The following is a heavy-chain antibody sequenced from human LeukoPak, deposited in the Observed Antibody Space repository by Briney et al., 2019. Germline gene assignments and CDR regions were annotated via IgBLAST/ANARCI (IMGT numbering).Heavy chain of an antibody. CDR3: ARDFDSGWFDP. Sequence: SETLSLTCSVSADSIRDSYFSWIRQPPGKGLEWIGHISDSGRTNYNPSLKSRVTISIDTSKSQFSLKVNSVTAADTAVYYCARDFDSGWFDPWGQGTQITVSS. D-gene: IGHD3-9*01. J-gene: IGHJ5*02. V-gene: IGHV4-59*01. CDR1: ADSIRDSY. CDR2: ISDSGRT.